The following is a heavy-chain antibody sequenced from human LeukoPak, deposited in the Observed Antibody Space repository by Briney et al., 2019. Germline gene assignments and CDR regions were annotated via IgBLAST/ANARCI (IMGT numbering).Heavy chain of an antibody. Sequence: GGSLRLSCAASGFTFSSYSMNWVRQAPGKGLEWVSSISSSSSYIYHADSVKGRLTISRDNARNSLYLEMNSLRAEDTAVYYCARDRPFGGVLDFDYWGQGTLVTVSS. CDR1: GFTFSSYS. CDR3: ARDRPFGGVLDFDY. J-gene: IGHJ4*02. D-gene: IGHD3-16*01. CDR2: ISSSSSYI. V-gene: IGHV3-21*01.